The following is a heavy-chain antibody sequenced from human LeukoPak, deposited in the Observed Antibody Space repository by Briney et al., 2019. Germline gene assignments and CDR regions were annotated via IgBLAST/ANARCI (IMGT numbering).Heavy chain of an antibody. CDR3: AKSSSSWYVYYYYYMDV. CDR1: GFTFSSYW. J-gene: IGHJ6*03. CDR2: INTDGSST. V-gene: IGHV3-74*01. D-gene: IGHD6-13*01. Sequence: QPGGSLRLSCAASGFTFSSYWMHWVRQAPGKGLVWVSRINTDGSSTSYADSVKGRFTISRDNSKNTLYLQMNSLRVEDTAVYYCAKSSSSWYVYYYYYMDVWGKGTTVTVSS.